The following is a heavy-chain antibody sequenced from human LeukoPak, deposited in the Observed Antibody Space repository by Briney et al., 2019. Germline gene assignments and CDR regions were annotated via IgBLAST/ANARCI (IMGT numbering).Heavy chain of an antibody. V-gene: IGHV4-39*07. D-gene: IGHD6-19*01. CDR2: MHYSGST. CDR1: GGSITKNGYY. CDR3: CGSGWFAGPFGY. Sequence: SEPLSLTCSVSGGSITKNGYYWGWIRQSPETGLEWIGSMHYSGSTYYNPSLNSRVTISVDTSKNQFSLKLTSVTAADTAVYYCCGSGWFAGPFGYWGQGTLVTVSS. J-gene: IGHJ4*02.